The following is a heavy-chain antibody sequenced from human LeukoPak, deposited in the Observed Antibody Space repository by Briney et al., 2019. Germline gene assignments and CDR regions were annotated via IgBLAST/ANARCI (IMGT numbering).Heavy chain of an antibody. CDR1: GYTFTSYY. D-gene: IGHD2-2*01. CDR3: ARDTLGYCSSTSCPLAFDI. Sequence: ASVKVSCKASGYTFTSYYMHWVRQAPGQGLERMGIINPSGGSTSYAQKFQGRVTMTRDTSTSTVYMELSSLRSEDTAVYYCARDTLGYCSSTSCPLAFDIWGQGTMVTVSS. J-gene: IGHJ3*02. CDR2: INPSGGST. V-gene: IGHV1-46*01.